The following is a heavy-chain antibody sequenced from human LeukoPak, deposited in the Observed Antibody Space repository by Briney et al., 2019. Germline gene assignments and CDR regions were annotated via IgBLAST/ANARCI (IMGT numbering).Heavy chain of an antibody. Sequence: GASVKVSCKASGYTFTSYYMHWVRQAPGQGLEWMGIINPSGGSTSYAQKFQGRVTMTRDTSTSTVYMELSSLRSEDTAVYYCARGGIVVVPEPCYGMDVWGQGTTVTVFS. D-gene: IGHD2-2*01. CDR3: ARGGIVVVPEPCYGMDV. CDR1: GYTFTSYY. J-gene: IGHJ6*02. V-gene: IGHV1-46*01. CDR2: INPSGGST.